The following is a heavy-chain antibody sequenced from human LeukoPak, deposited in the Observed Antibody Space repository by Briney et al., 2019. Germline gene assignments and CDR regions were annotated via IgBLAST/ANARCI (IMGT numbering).Heavy chain of an antibody. D-gene: IGHD5-18*01. J-gene: IGHJ4*02. CDR3: ARAGTWIQLWYPFEN. CDR2: IWYDGSKK. Sequence: GGSLRLSCAASGFTFSSNGMHWVRQAPGKGLEWVAVIWYDGSKKYYADSVKGRFTISRDNSKNTLYLQMNSLRAEDTAVYYCARAGTWIQLWYPFENWDQGTLVTVSS. CDR1: GFTFSSNG. V-gene: IGHV3-33*01.